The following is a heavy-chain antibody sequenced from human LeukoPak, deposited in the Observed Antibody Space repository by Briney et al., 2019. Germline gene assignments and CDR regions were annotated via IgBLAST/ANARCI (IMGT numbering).Heavy chain of an antibody. J-gene: IGHJ4*02. CDR1: GGTFSSYA. D-gene: IGHD3-3*01. CDR3: ARAPTRRDYDFWSGYSDPFDY. V-gene: IGHV1-69*05. CDR2: IIPIFGTA. Sequence: GASVKVSCKASGGTFSSYAISWVRQAPGQGLEWMGGIIPIFGTANYAQKFQGRVTITTDESTSTAYMELSSLRSEDTAVYYCARAPTRRDYDFWSGYSDPFDYWGQGTLVTVSS.